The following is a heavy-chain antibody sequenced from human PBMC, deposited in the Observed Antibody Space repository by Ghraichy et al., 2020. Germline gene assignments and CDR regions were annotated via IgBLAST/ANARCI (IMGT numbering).Heavy chain of an antibody. J-gene: IGHJ6*04. CDR2: IKQDGSER. Sequence: GGSLRLSCAASGFTFSSYWMTWVRQAPGKGLEWVANIKQDGSERYYVDFVKGRFTISRDNTKNSLYLQINSLRAEDTAVYYCARGHSSGYSLYYAMDVWGKGTTVTISS. D-gene: IGHD3-22*01. CDR1: GFTFSSYW. V-gene: IGHV3-7*01. CDR3: ARGHSSGYSLYYAMDV.